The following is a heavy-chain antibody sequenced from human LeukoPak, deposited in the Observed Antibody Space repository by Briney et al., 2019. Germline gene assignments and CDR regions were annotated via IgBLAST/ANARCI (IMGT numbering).Heavy chain of an antibody. Sequence: GGSLRLSCAASGFTVSSNCMSWVRQAPGKGLEWVSFIYSGGRTYYEDSVKGRFTISRDNSKSTLYLQMNSLRAEDTAVYYCARRAGDYSHPYDYWGQGTLVTVSS. CDR1: GFTVSSNC. D-gene: IGHD3-22*01. CDR2: IYSGGRT. CDR3: ARRAGDYSHPYDY. V-gene: IGHV3-53*01. J-gene: IGHJ4*02.